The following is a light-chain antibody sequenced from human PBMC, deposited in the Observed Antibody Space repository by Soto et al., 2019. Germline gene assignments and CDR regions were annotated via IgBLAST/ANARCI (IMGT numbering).Light chain of an antibody. CDR3: SSYTSSSTLVV. Sequence: QSALTQPASVSGSPGQSITISCTGTSSDVGGYNYVSWYQQHPGKAPKLMIYDVSNRPSGVSNRFSGSKSGNTASLTISGLQAEEEADYCCSSYTSSSTLVVFGGGTKLTVL. V-gene: IGLV2-14*01. CDR2: DVS. J-gene: IGLJ2*01. CDR1: SSDVGGYNY.